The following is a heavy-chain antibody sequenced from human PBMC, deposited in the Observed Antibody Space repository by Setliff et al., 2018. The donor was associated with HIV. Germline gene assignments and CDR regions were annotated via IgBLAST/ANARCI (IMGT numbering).Heavy chain of an antibody. Sequence: GGSLRLSCAASGFTFSTYWMSWVRQAPGKGLEWVANINQDGSERYYVDSVKGRFTISRDNAKNSLYLQMNSLRAEDTAVYYCAREGTRGLYYYDSSGYRDFDYWGQGTLVTVSS. J-gene: IGHJ4*02. D-gene: IGHD3-22*01. CDR3: AREGTRGLYYYDSSGYRDFDY. V-gene: IGHV3-7*03. CDR1: GFTFSTYW. CDR2: INQDGSER.